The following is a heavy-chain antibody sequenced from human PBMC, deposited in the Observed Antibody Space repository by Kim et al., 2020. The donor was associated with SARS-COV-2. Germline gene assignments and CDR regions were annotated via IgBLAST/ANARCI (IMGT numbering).Heavy chain of an antibody. V-gene: IGHV3-23*01. J-gene: IGHJ4*02. D-gene: IGHD3-9*01. CDR1: GFTFSSYA. CDR2: ISGSGGST. CDR3: AKSRDYDILTGYGFFDY. Sequence: GGSLRLSCAASGFTFSSYAMSWVRQAPGKGLEWVSAISGSGGSTYYADSVKGRFTISRDNSKNTLYLQMNSLRAEDTAVYYCAKSRDYDILTGYGFFDYWGQGTLVTVSS.